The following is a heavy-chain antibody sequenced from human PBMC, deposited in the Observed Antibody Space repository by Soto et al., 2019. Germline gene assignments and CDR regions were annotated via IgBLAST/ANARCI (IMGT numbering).Heavy chain of an antibody. CDR3: ARDLLDTTVDYYFDS. V-gene: IGHV4-30-4*01. J-gene: IGHJ4*02. CDR1: GGSLISGTYY. CDR2: IYHSGSS. Sequence: SETLSLTCTVSGGSLISGTYYWIWIRQPPVKGLEWIGYIYHSGSSQSNPSLKSRVTISIDTSKNQFSLELRSVTAADTAVYYCARDLLDTTVDYYFDSWGPGRLVTVSS. D-gene: IGHD4-17*01.